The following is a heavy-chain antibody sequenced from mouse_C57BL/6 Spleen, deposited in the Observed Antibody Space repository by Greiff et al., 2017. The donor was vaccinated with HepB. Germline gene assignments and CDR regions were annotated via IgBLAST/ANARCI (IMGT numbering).Heavy chain of an antibody. Sequence: EVKLMESGGGLVKPGGSLKLSCAASGFTFSSYAMSWVRQTPEKRLEWVATISDGGSYTYYPDNVKGRFTISRDNAKNNLYLQMSHLKSEDTAMYYCARSLLLSYYYYAMDYWGQGTSVTVSS. J-gene: IGHJ4*01. CDR2: ISDGGSYT. CDR3: ARSLLLSYYYYAMDY. CDR1: GFTFSSYA. D-gene: IGHD1-1*01. V-gene: IGHV5-4*03.